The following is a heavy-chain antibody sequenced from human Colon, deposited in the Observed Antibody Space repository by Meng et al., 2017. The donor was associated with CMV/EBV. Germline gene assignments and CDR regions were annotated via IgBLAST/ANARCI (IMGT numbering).Heavy chain of an antibody. CDR2: VYISGNT. D-gene: IGHD3-10*01. CDR3: ARDSNLSGLAY. CDR1: GASITSYY. V-gene: IGHV4-4*07. J-gene: IGHJ4*02. Sequence: QVQLRESGPGLVKPSETLSLTCTVSGASITSYYWSWIRQPAGKGLEWIGRVYISGNTNYNPSLKSRVTMSIDTSKNQLSLNIRSVTAADTAVYYCARDSNLSGLAYWGQGTLVTASS.